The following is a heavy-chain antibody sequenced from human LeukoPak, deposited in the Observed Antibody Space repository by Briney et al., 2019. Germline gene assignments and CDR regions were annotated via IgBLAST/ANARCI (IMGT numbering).Heavy chain of an antibody. CDR1: GDSITSYAW. CDR3: ARVISSAWRQMDP. V-gene: IGHV4-4*02. J-gene: IGHJ5*02. CDR2: IHLSGVT. Sequence: PSETLSLTCSVSGDSITSYAWWSWVRQPPGKGLEWIGEIHLSGVTNYNPSLESRVTMSIDKSKNQLSLNLMSVTAADTAVYYCARVISSAWRQMDPWGQGTLVTVSS. D-gene: IGHD3-22*01.